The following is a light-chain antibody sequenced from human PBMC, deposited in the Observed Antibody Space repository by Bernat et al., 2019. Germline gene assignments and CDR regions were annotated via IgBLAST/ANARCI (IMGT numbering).Light chain of an antibody. J-gene: IGKJ1*01. V-gene: IGKV3-11*01. CDR1: QTVSNS. CDR2: DTT. Sequence: DIVLTQSPATLSVSPGEEATLSCRASQTVSNSLAWYQQKPGQAPTLVIYDTTNRATGVPARFSGGGSGTDFTLTISSLEPGDSGIYYCQQRSSWPPAWTFGQGAKVEVK. CDR3: QQRSSWPPAWT.